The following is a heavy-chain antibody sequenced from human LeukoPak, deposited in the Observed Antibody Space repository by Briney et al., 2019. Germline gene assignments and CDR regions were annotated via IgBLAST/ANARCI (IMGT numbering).Heavy chain of an antibody. Sequence: GESLKISCKGSGYSFTNYWIGWVRQMPGKGLEWIGIIYPGDSDTRYSPSFQGQVTISADKSISTAYLQWRSLKASDTAMYYCERHIGSLGELSSYPWGQGTLVTVSS. CDR1: GYSFTNYW. CDR2: IYPGDSDT. CDR3: ERHIGSLGELSSYP. D-gene: IGHD3-16*02. V-gene: IGHV5-51*01. J-gene: IGHJ5*02.